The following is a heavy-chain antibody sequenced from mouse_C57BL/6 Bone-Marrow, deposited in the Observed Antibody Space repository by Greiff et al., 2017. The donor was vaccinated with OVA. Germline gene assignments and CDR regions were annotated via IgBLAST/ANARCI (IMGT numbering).Heavy chain of an antibody. CDR1: GYTFTDYY. CDR3: ARMITTVVEGGAMDY. J-gene: IGHJ4*01. CDR2: IYPGSGNT. D-gene: IGHD1-1*01. Sequence: QVQLQQSGAELVRPGASVKLSCKASGYTFTDYYINWVKQRPGQGLEWIARIYPGSGNTYYNEKFKGKATLTAEKSSSTAYMQLSSLTSEDSAVYFCARMITTVVEGGAMDYWGQGTSVTVSS. V-gene: IGHV1-76*01.